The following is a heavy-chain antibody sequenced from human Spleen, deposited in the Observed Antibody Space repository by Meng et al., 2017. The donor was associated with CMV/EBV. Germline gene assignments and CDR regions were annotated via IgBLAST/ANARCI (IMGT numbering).Heavy chain of an antibody. CDR3: ARDREVVPAAFVGYYGMDV. D-gene: IGHD2-2*01. CDR2: ISSSSSTI. J-gene: IGHJ6*02. CDR1: GFTFSSYN. Sequence: GESLKISCAASGFTFSSYNTNWVRQAPGKGLEWVSYISSSSSTIYYADSVKGRFTISRDNAKNSLYLQMNSLRAEDTAVYYCARDREVVPAAFVGYYGMDVWGQGTTVTVSS. V-gene: IGHV3-48*04.